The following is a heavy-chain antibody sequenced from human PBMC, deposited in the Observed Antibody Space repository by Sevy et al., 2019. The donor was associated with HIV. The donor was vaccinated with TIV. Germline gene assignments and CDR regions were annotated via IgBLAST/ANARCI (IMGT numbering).Heavy chain of an antibody. CDR1: GFTFSSYG. CDR2: ISYDGSNK. CDR3: AKVSDFGVVTYYFDY. D-gene: IGHD3-3*01. V-gene: IGHV3-30*18. J-gene: IGHJ4*02. Sequence: GGSLRLSCAASGFTFSSYGMHWVRQAPGKGLEWVAVISYDGSNKYYADSVKGRFTISRDNSKNTLYLQMNSLRAEDTAVDYCAKVSDFGVVTYYFDYWGQGTLVTVSS.